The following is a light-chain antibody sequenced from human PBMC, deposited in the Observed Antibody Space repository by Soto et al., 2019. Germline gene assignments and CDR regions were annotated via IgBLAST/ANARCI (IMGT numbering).Light chain of an antibody. J-gene: IGLJ2*01. CDR1: SFNIGSNS. V-gene: IGLV1-44*01. CDR2: SNN. CDR3: AAWDDRLTGHVV. Sequence: QLVLTQPPSASGTPGARVTISCSGSSFNIGSNSVNWYQQLPGAAPKLLIYSNNQRPSGVPDRFSGSKSGTSASLAISGLQSEDEADYYCAAWDDRLTGHVVFGGGTKLTVL.